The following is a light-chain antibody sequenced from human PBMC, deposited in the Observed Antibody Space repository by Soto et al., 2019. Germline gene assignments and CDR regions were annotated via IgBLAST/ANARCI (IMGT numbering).Light chain of an antibody. CDR3: QQYGSSPFT. CDR1: QSVSGRY. Sequence: EIVLTESPGTRSMSPGGRATLSCGASQSVSGRYLAWYQQKPGQAPRLLIFDASRRAAGIPDRFSGSGSATDFTLTINRLEPEDFAVYYCQQYGSSPFTFGQGTRLEIK. J-gene: IGKJ5*01. CDR2: DAS. V-gene: IGKV3-20*01.